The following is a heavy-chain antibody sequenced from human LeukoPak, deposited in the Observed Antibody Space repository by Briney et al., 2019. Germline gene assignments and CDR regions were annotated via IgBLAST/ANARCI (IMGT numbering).Heavy chain of an antibody. CDR2: ISSSSSYI. J-gene: IGHJ4*02. CDR3: ARGNGDGYNYPYYFDY. D-gene: IGHD5-24*01. Sequence: GGSLRLSCAASGFTFSSYSMNWFRQAPGKGLEWVSSISSSSSYIYYADSVKGRFTISRDNAKNSLYLQMNSLRAEDTAVYYCARGNGDGYNYPYYFDYWGQGTLVTVSS. CDR1: GFTFSSYS. V-gene: IGHV3-21*01.